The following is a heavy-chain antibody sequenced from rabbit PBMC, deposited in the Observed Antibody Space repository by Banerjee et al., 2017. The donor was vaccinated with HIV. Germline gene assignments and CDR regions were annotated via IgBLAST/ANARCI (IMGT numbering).Heavy chain of an antibody. D-gene: IGHD6-1*01. V-gene: IGHV1S45*01. CDR1: GIDFSSYYY. Sequence: QEQLKESGGGLVKPGGTLTLTCKASGIDFSSYYYMCWVRQAPGKGLEWIACIDAGSSGSTYYATWAKGRFTISKTSSTTVTLQMTSLTAADTATYFCARDSYYTYGYIGAFDLWGPGTLVTVS. CDR2: IDAGSSGST. CDR3: ARDSYYTYGYIGAFDL. J-gene: IGHJ4*01.